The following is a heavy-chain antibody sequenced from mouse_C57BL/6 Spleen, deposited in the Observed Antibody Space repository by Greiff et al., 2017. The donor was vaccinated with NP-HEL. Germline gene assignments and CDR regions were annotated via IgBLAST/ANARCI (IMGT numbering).Heavy chain of an antibody. D-gene: IGHD2-1*01. CDR1: GFTFSSYA. V-gene: IGHV5-4*01. Sequence: EVMLVESGGGLVKPGGSLKLSCAASGFTFSSYAMSWVRQTPEKRLEWVATISDGGSYTYYTDNVKGRFTISRDNAKNNLYLQMSHLKSEDTAMYYCARDYGRDWGQGTLVTVSA. CDR2: ISDGGSYT. CDR3: ARDYGRD. J-gene: IGHJ3*01.